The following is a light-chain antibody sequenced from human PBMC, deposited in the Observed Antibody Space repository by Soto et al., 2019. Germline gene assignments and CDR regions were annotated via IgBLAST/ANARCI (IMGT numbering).Light chain of an antibody. CDR2: RNN. J-gene: IGLJ3*02. V-gene: IGLV1-44*01. CDR1: SSNIGSNT. CDR3: AAWDDSLNGWE. Sequence: QSVLTQPPSASGTPGQGVTISCSGSSSNIGSNTVNWYRQLPGTAPKLLICRNNERPSGVPDRFSGSKSGTSASLAITGLQSEDEADYYCAAWDDSLNGWEFGGGTKLTVL.